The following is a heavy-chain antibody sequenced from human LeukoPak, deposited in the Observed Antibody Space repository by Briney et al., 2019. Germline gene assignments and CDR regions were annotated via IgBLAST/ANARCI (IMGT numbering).Heavy chain of an antibody. V-gene: IGHV1-69*11. Sequence: EASVKVSCKTSGGTFNIFGITWVRRAPGQGLEWMGRIIPILGTPKYAQTFQGRVTITADESTSTAYMELSSLRSDDTAVYYCARDHLLWFGEPHDPWGQGTLVTVSS. J-gene: IGHJ5*02. CDR3: ARDHLLWFGEPHDP. CDR1: GGTFNIFG. CDR2: IIPILGTP. D-gene: IGHD3-10*01.